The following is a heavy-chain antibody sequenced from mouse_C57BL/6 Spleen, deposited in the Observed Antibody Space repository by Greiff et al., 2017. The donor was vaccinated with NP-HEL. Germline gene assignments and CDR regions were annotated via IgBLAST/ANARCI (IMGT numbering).Heavy chain of an antibody. V-gene: IGHV5-17*01. CDR3: ARQEGYYGSGYDWYFDV. Sequence: EVQGVESGGGLVKPGGSLKLSCAASGFTFSDYGMHWVRQAPEKGLEWVAYISSGSSTLYYADTVKGRFTISRDHAKNTLFLQMTSLRSEDTAMYYCARQEGYYGSGYDWYFDVWGTGTTVTVSS. D-gene: IGHD1-1*01. CDR2: ISSGSSTL. CDR1: GFTFSDYG. J-gene: IGHJ1*03.